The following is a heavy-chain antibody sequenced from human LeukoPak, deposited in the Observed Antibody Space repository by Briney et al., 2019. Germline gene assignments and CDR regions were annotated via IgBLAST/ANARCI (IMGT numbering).Heavy chain of an antibody. Sequence: GGSLRLSCAASGFTFGSYAMSWVRQAPGKGLEWVSAISGSGGSTYYADSVKGRFTISRDNPKNTLYLQMNSLRAEDTAVYYCAKTYYYDSSGYFDYWGQGTLVTVSS. D-gene: IGHD3-22*01. CDR1: GFTFGSYA. V-gene: IGHV3-23*01. J-gene: IGHJ4*02. CDR2: ISGSGGST. CDR3: AKTYYYDSSGYFDY.